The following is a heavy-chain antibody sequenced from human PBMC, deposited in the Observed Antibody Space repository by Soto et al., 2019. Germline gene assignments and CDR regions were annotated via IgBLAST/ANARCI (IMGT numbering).Heavy chain of an antibody. Sequence: PSDTLSLTCRVSGGSISDYYWSWIRQPPGKGLEWIGYTYYGWNTNYNPTLMSHVTISVDTSKHQFSLKLSSVTAADTTMYYCARDREYYDSSGLYFDYWGQVTLVTVSS. CDR3: ARDREYYDSSGLYFDY. CDR1: GGSISDYY. CDR2: TYYGWNT. J-gene: IGHJ4*02. D-gene: IGHD3-22*01. V-gene: IGHV4-59*01.